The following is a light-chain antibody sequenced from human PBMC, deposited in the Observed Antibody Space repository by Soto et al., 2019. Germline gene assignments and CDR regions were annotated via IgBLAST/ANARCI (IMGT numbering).Light chain of an antibody. CDR2: GAS. CDR3: QQYGNWPWT. J-gene: IGKJ1*01. CDR1: QSVSSN. V-gene: IGKV3-15*01. Sequence: EIVMTQSPATLSVSPGERATLSCRASQSVSSNLAWYQQKPGQAPRLLIYGASTRATGIPARFSGSGSGTEFTLTISSLQSEDFAVYYCQQYGNWPWTFGQGTKVDIK.